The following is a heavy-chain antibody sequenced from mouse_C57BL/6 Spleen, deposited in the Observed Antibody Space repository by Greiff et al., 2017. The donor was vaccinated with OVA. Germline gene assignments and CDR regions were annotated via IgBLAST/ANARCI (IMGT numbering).Heavy chain of an antibody. V-gene: IGHV5-4*01. J-gene: IGHJ3*01. D-gene: IGHD2-4*01. CDR3: ARDGGDYDGGFAY. Sequence: EVHLVESGGGLVKPGGSLKLSCAASGFTFSSYAMSWVRQTPEKRLEWVATISDGGSYTYYPANVKGRFTISRYNAKTNLYLQMSHLKSEDTAMYYCARDGGDYDGGFAYWGQGTLVTGSA. CDR1: GFTFSSYA. CDR2: ISDGGSYT.